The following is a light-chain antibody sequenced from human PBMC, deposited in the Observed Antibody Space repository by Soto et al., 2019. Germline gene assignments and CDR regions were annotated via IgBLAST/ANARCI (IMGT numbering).Light chain of an antibody. CDR3: QQYNSYRT. V-gene: IGKV1-5*01. J-gene: IGKJ1*01. Sequence: DIQMTQSPSTLSGSVGDRVTITCRASQTISSWLAWYQQKPGKAPKLLIYDASILESGVPSRFSGSGSGTEFTLTISSLQPDDFATYYCQQYNSYRTFGQGTKVDI. CDR1: QTISSW. CDR2: DAS.